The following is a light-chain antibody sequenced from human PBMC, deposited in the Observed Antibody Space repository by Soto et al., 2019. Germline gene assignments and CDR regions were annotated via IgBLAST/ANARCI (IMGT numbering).Light chain of an antibody. CDR1: QSVSTN. J-gene: IGKJ2*01. CDR2: GAS. CDR3: QQYNYWST. Sequence: EIVMTQSPATLSVSPGERATLSCRASQSVSTNIAWYQQKPGQAPRLLIYGASTRATGTPARFSGSGSGTDFTPTISSLPSEDFAVYYYQQYNYWSTFGQGTKLEIK. V-gene: IGKV3-15*01.